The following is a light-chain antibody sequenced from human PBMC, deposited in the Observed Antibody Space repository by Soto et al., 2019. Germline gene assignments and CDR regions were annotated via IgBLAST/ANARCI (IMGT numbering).Light chain of an antibody. V-gene: IGKV3-15*01. CDR1: QSVSSN. J-gene: IGKJ5*01. CDR2: DAS. Sequence: EIVMTQSPATLSVSPGERATLSCRASQSVSSNLAWYQQKPGQAPRLLIYDASTRDTGFPARFSGSGSGKEFTLTISSLPSEDFAVYYCQQYNNWPPITFGQGTRLEIK. CDR3: QQYNNWPPIT.